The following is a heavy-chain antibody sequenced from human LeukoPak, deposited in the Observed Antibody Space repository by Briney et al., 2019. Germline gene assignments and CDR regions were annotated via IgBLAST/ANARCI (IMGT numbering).Heavy chain of an antibody. D-gene: IGHD3-10*01. Sequence: SETLSHTCAVYGGSFSGYYWTWIRQPPGKGLEWIGEINHLGSTNFHPSLKSRVTISVDTSKNQFSLKLTSVTAADTAVYYCARGDGSGRYYTPLDYWGQGALVTVSS. CDR2: INHLGST. CDR1: GGSFSGYY. J-gene: IGHJ4*02. V-gene: IGHV4-34*01. CDR3: ARGDGSGRYYTPLDY.